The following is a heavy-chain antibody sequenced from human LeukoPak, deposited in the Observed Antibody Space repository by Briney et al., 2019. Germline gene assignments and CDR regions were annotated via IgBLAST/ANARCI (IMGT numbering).Heavy chain of an antibody. CDR1: GGSISSSSYY. J-gene: IGHJ5*02. Sequence: PSETLSLTCTVSGGSISSSSYYWGWIRQPPGKGLEWIGSIYYSGSTYYNPSLKSRVTISVDTSKNQFSLKLSSVTAADTAVYYCARQAKYQLPPPWSAPGAREPLVTVSS. V-gene: IGHV4-39*01. CDR3: ARQAKYQLPPPWSAP. CDR2: IYYSGST. D-gene: IGHD2-2*01.